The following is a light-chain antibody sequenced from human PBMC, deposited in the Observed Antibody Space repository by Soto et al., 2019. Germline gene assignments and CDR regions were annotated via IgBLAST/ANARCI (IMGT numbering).Light chain of an antibody. CDR1: QSVSSN. Sequence: EIVMTQSAASLSVSPGXXXXXXCRASQSVSSNLAWYQQKPGQAPRLLIYDASNRATGIPARFSGSGSGTDFTLTISKLEPEDFAIYYCQQYGSSPITFGQGTRLEIK. J-gene: IGKJ5*01. V-gene: IGKV3D-15*01. CDR2: DAS. CDR3: QQYGSSPIT.